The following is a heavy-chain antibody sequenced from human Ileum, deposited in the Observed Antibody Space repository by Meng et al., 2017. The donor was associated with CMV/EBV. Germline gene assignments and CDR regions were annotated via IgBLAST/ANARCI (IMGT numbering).Heavy chain of an antibody. CDR2: YDPELSEM. V-gene: IGHV1-24*01. D-gene: IGHD2-2*02. J-gene: IGHJ4*02. CDR3: VWYTFDH. CDR1: GYSLIEVS. Sequence: QVQFVQSGAEVKKPGASVQISCKVSGYSLIEVSMNWVRQAPGKGLEWMGGYDPELSEMVPAQKFQGRVTLTEDTSTNTAYITLSNLRSEDTATYYCVWYTFDHWGQGTLVTVSS.